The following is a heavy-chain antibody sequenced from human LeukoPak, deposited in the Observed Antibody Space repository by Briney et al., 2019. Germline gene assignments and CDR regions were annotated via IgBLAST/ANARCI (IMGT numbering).Heavy chain of an antibody. D-gene: IGHD7-27*01. CDR3: ARGVWAGDAFDI. J-gene: IGHJ3*02. Sequence: SETLSLTCTVSGGSISSYYWSWIRQPSGKGLEWIGYIYYSGSTNYNPSLKSRVTISVDTSKNQFSLKLSSVTAADTAVYYCARGVWAGDAFDIWGQGTMVTVSS. CDR2: IYYSGST. V-gene: IGHV4-59*01. CDR1: GGSISSYY.